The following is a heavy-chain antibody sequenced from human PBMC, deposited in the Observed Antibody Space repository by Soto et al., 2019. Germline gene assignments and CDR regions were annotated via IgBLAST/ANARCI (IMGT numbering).Heavy chain of an antibody. CDR3: ASVGDYGDYLGY. D-gene: IGHD4-17*01. CDR1: GFTFSSYS. J-gene: IGHJ4*02. Sequence: VQLVESGGGLVKPGGSLRLSCAASGFTFSSYSMNWVRQAPGKGLEWVSSISSSSSYIYYADSVKGRFTISRDNAKNSLYLQMNSLRAEDTAVYYCASVGDYGDYLGYWGQGTLVTVSS. V-gene: IGHV3-21*01. CDR2: ISSSSSYI.